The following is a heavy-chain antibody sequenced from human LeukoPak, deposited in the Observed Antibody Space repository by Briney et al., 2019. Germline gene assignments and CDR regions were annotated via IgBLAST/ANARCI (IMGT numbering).Heavy chain of an antibody. Sequence: GASVKVSCKASGYSFTSYDINWVRQATGQGLEWMGWMNPNSGNTGYAQKFQGRVTITRNTSISTADMELSSLRSEDTAVYYCARSPMNYDFWSGGYYYYYMDVWGKGTTVTVSS. CDR2: MNPNSGNT. CDR1: GYSFTSYD. CDR3: ARSPMNYDFWSGGYYYYYMDV. D-gene: IGHD3-3*01. V-gene: IGHV1-8*03. J-gene: IGHJ6*03.